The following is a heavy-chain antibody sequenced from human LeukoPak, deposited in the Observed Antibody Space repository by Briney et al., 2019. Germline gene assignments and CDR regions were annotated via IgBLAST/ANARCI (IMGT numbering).Heavy chain of an antibody. J-gene: IGHJ4*02. Sequence: SETLSLTCAVYGGSFSGYYWSWIRQPPGKGLEWNGEINHSGSTNYNPSLKSRVTISVDTSKNQFSLKLSSVTAADTAVYYCARAFPPNYDILTGGGYFDYWGQGTLVTVSS. D-gene: IGHD3-9*01. CDR1: GGSFSGYY. V-gene: IGHV4-34*01. CDR3: ARAFPPNYDILTGGGYFDY. CDR2: INHSGST.